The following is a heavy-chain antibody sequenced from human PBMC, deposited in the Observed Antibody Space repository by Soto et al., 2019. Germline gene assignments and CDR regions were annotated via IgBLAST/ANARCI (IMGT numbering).Heavy chain of an antibody. CDR2: IVVGSANT. Sequence: GASVKVSCKASGFTFTSSAVQWVRQARGQRLEWIGWIVVGSANTNYAQKFQERVTITRDMSTSTAYMELSSLGSEDTAVYYCAASDCSSTSCYEKGYYGMDVWGQGTTVTVSS. V-gene: IGHV1-58*01. J-gene: IGHJ6*02. CDR3: AASDCSSTSCYEKGYYGMDV. CDR1: GFTFTSSA. D-gene: IGHD2-2*01.